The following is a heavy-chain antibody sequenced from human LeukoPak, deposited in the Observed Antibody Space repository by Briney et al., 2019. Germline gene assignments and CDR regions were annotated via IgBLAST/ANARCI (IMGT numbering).Heavy chain of an antibody. CDR1: GYSISSGYY. CDR3: ARERYYVSGSYPGMRYFDY. CDR2: IYHNGNT. V-gene: IGHV4-38-2*02. J-gene: IGHJ4*02. D-gene: IGHD3-10*01. Sequence: PSETLSLTCAVSGYSISSGYYWGWIRQPPGKGLEWIGTIYHNGNTYCNSSLKSRVTISVDTSKKQSSLKLNSVTAADTAVYYCARERYYVSGSYPGMRYFDYWGQGTLVTASS.